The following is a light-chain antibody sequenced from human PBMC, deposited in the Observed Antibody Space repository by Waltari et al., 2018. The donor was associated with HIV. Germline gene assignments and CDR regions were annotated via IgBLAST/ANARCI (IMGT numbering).Light chain of an antibody. CDR3: CSYAGSYTWV. J-gene: IGLJ3*02. CDR2: DVN. CDR1: SSDVGAYNY. Sequence: QSALTQPRSVSGSPGQSVTISCTGTSSDVGAYNYVSWYQHHPGKAPKLMIYDVNKWPSGVPDRFSGSKSGNTASLTISGLQAEDEADYYCCSYAGSYTWVFGGGTKLTVL. V-gene: IGLV2-11*01.